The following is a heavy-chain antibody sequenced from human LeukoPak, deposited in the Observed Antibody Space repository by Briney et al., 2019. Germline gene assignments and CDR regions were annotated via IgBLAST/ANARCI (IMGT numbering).Heavy chain of an antibody. V-gene: IGHV4-4*07. CDR3: ARDWHYYDSGIEPTSSGGFDY. CDR2: IYTSGST. Sequence: KPSETLSLTCTVSGGSISSYYWSWIRQPAGKGLEWIGRIYTSGSTNYNPSLKSRVTMSVDTSKNQFSLKLSSVTAADTAVYYCARDWHYYDSGIEPTSSGGFDYWGQGTLVTVSS. CDR1: GGSISSYY. D-gene: IGHD3-10*01. J-gene: IGHJ4*02.